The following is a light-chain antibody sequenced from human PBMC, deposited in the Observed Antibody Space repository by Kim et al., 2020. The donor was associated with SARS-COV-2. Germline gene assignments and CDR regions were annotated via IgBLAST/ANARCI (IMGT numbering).Light chain of an antibody. CDR2: SAS. CDR1: QRIGSY. Sequence: DIEMTQSPSSLSASVGDRVTITCRASQRIGSYVNWYQQKPGKAPNLLIYSASTLQSGVPSRFHGSGSGTDFTLTISSLQPEDFATYYCQQSYSTLSFGGGTKLEI. J-gene: IGKJ4*01. V-gene: IGKV1-39*01. CDR3: QQSYSTLS.